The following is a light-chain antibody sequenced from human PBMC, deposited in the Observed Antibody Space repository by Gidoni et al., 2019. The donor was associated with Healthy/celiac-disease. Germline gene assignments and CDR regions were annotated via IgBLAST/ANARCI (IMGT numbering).Light chain of an antibody. J-gene: IGLJ3*02. CDR1: SSNIGSNY. V-gene: IGLV1-47*01. Sequence: QSVLTQPPSASGTPGQGVTISCSGSSSNIGSNYVYWYQQLPGTAPKLLIYRNNQRPSGVPDRFAGSKSGTSASLAISGLRSEDEADYYCAAWDDSPSGWVFGGGTKLTVL. CDR3: AAWDDSPSGWV. CDR2: RNN.